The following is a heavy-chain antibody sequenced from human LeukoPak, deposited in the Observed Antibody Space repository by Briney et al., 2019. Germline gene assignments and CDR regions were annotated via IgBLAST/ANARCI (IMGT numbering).Heavy chain of an antibody. CDR3: ARVRAMIGRWFDP. D-gene: IGHD3-22*01. Sequence: PSETLSLTCTVSGGSISIYYWSWIRQPPGEGVEGIGYIYYSGSANYNPSLKSRVTISVDTSKNQFSLKLSSVTAADTAVYYCARVRAMIGRWFDPWGQGTLVTVSS. CDR1: GGSISIYY. CDR2: IYYSGSA. V-gene: IGHV4-59*01. J-gene: IGHJ5*02.